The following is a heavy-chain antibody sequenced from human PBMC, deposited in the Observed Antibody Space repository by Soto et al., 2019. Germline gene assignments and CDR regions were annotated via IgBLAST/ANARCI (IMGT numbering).Heavy chain of an antibody. V-gene: IGHV5-51*01. J-gene: IGHJ4*01. CDR3: VRPETTTMSSDYDY. CDR2: IYPGDSDT. D-gene: IGHD3-22*01. CDR1: AYILPPEC. Sequence: GEDLKISRNASAYILPPECIRWGRQMPGKGLEWMGIIYPGDSDTRYNPSFQGQVTISVDKSTSTAYLKWNSLKASDTAMYYCVRPETTTMSSDYDY.